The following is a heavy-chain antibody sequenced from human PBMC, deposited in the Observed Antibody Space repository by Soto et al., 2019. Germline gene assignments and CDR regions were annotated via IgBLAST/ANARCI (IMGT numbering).Heavy chain of an antibody. CDR2: IYPGDSDT. V-gene: IGHV5-51*01. J-gene: IGHJ4*02. CDR1: GYSFTSYW. CDR3: ARQTYYYDSSGYQSPQVDY. Sequence: LGESLKISCKGSGYSFTSYWIGWVRQMPGKGLEWMGIIYPGDSDTRYSPSFQGQVTISADKSISTAYLQWSSLKASDTAMYYCARQTYYYDSSGYQSPQVDYWGQGTLVTVSS. D-gene: IGHD3-22*01.